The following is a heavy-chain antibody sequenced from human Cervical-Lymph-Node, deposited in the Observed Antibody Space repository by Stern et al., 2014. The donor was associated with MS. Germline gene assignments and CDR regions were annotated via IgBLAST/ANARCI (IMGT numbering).Heavy chain of an antibody. CDR2: VIPFFGTA. D-gene: IGHD1-26*01. J-gene: IGHJ6*01. V-gene: IGHV1-69*01. CDR1: GGTFSSYA. Sequence: QIHLVQSGAEVKKPGSSVKVSCKASGGTFSSYAISWVRQAPGQGHEWLGGVIPFFGTANYAQKFQGRVTITADESTSTAYMELSSLRSEDTAVYYCARGELKEGLVRGMDVWGQGTTVTVSS. CDR3: ARGELKEGLVRGMDV.